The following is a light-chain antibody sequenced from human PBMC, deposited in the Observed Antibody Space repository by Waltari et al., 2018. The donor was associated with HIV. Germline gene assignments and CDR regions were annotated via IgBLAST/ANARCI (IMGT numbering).Light chain of an antibody. CDR3: QQYNNWPPYT. CDR2: GAS. V-gene: IGKV3-15*01. CDR1: QSISSN. J-gene: IGKJ2*01. Sequence: EIVMTQSPATLSVSPGERATHSCRASQSISSNLAWYQQKPGQAPRLLIYGASTRATGIPVRFSGSGSGTEFTLTISSLQSEDFAVYYCQQYNNWPPYTFGQGTKLEIK.